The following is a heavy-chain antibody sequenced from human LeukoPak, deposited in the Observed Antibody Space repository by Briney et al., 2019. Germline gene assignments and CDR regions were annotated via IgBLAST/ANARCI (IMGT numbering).Heavy chain of an antibody. CDR1: GLTLITSGVG. V-gene: IGHV2-5*01. J-gene: IGHJ3*02. Sequence: SGPTLVKPTQTLTLTSTFSGLTLITSGVGVGWVRQPPGKALEWLAFIYWNDDKRYSPSLKSRLTISKDTSKNQVLLTMTNMDPLNAATYYCSHSATVTTPHDDFDIGGQGTMVTVFS. CDR2: IYWNDDK. CDR3: SHSATVTTPHDDFDI. D-gene: IGHD4-17*01.